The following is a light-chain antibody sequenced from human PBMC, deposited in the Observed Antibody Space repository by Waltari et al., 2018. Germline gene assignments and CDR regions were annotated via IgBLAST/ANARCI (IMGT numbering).Light chain of an antibody. J-gene: IGLJ2*01. V-gene: IGLV4-69*01. CDR2: VNSDGSH. Sequence: QLVLTQSPSASASLGASVKLTCTLSSGHNNYAIAWHQQRPEKGPRYLMKVNSDGSHSKGDGIPVRFSGSSSGAERYLTISSLQPDDDADYYCQTWGAATVVFGGGTKLTVL. CDR3: QTWGAATVV. CDR1: SGHNNYA.